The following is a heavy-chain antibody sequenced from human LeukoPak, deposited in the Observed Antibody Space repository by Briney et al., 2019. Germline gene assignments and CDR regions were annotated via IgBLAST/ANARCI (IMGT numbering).Heavy chain of an antibody. V-gene: IGHV1-2*02. J-gene: IGHJ4*02. D-gene: IGHD6-19*01. CDR3: ARDLITGYSSGWYGLYGY. CDR1: GYTFTGYY. Sequence: ASVKVSCKASGYTFTGYYMHRVRQAPGQGLEWMGWINPNSGGTNYAQKFQGRVTMTRDTSISTAYMELSRLRSDDTAVYYCARDLITGYSSGWYGLYGYWGQGTLVTVSS. CDR2: INPNSGGT.